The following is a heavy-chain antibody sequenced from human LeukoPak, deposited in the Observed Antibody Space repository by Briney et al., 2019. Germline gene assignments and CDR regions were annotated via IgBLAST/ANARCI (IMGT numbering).Heavy chain of an antibody. CDR3: ATSPNSFHM. Sequence: PGGSLRLSCAASGFTFSSYGMHWVRQAPGKGLERVASIKQDGSEQRYVDSVKGRFTISRDNAKNSLFLQMNRLGTEDTAVYYGATSPNSFHMWGQGTKVTVSS. J-gene: IGHJ3*02. CDR1: GFTFSSYG. V-gene: IGHV3-7*01. CDR2: IKQDGSEQ.